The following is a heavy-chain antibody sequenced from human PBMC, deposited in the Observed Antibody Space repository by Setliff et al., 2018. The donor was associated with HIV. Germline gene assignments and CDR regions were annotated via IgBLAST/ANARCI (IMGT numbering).Heavy chain of an antibody. V-gene: IGHV1-2*02. CDR1: GYGFTGYF. J-gene: IGHJ6*02. CDR3: AREGITIFYFYYFAVDV. CDR2: INPNRCDT. D-gene: IGHD3-9*01. Sequence: ASVQDTCQASGYGFTGYFIHWVRQAPGQGLEGMGWINPNRCDTNNAQKFQGRVTMNRDTSIRTAYMELRRLRSDDTAVYFCAREGITIFYFYYFAVDVWGQGTTVTVSS.